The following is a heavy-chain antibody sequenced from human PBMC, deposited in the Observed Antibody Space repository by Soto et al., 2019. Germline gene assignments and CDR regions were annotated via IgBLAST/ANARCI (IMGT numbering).Heavy chain of an antibody. V-gene: IGHV4-4*07. CDR3: AGEYSXSSPGAQNTKLRSGMDV. D-gene: IGHD6-6*01. CDR2: IYTSGST. Sequence: PSETLSLTCKGSGCSISSYYWSWIRQPAGKGLEWIGRIYTSGSTNYNPFHKSRVTMSVDTSKNQFSLKLSSVTAADTAVYYCAGEYSXSSPGAQNTKLRSGMDVWGQGTTVTVSS. J-gene: IGHJ6*02. CDR1: GCSISSYY.